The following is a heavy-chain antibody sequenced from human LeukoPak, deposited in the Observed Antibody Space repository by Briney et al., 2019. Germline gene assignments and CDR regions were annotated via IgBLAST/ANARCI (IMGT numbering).Heavy chain of an antibody. D-gene: IGHD5-12*01. Sequence: SETLSLTCTVSGSSISSYYWSWIRQPAGKGLEWIGYIYYSGSTNYSPSLKSRVTISVDTSKNQFSLKLSSVTAADTAVYYCARLEGGYSGYDPDAFDIWGQGTMVTVSS. CDR3: ARLEGGYSGYDPDAFDI. V-gene: IGHV4-59*08. CDR1: GSSISSYY. CDR2: IYYSGST. J-gene: IGHJ3*02.